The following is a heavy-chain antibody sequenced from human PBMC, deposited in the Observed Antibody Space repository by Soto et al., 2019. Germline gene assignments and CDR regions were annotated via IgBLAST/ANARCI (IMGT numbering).Heavy chain of an antibody. CDR2: IYWDDDK. D-gene: IGHD2-2*01. V-gene: IGHV2-5*02. CDR1: GFSLSADGVG. Sequence: QITLKESGPTLVKPTQTLTLTCTFSGFSLSADGVGVGWIRQPPGKALEWLALIYWDDDKRYRPSLKSRPTLPEXTXTXXVVLTMTTMDPVDTATYYCAHAYGGTSWPNDAFDVWGQGTVVTVSS. CDR3: AHAYGGTSWPNDAFDV. J-gene: IGHJ3*01.